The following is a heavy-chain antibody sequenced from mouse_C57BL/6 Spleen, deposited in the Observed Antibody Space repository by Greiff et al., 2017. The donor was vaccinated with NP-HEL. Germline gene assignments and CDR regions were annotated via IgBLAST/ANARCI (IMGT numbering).Heavy chain of an antibody. V-gene: IGHV5-4*01. J-gene: IGHJ3*01. D-gene: IGHD1-1*01. CDR2: ISDGGSYT. CDR1: GFTFSSYA. CDR3: ARGGYYGSSYVRFAY. Sequence: EVQRVESGGGLVKPGGSLKLSCAASGFTFSSYAMSWVRQTPEKRLEWVATISDGGSYTYYPDNVKGRFTISRDNAKNNLYLQMSHLKSEDTAMYYCARGGYYGSSYVRFAYWGQGTLVTVSA.